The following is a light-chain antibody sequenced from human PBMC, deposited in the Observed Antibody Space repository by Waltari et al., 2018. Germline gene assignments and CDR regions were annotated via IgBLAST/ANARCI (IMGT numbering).Light chain of an antibody. V-gene: IGKV1-5*03. CDR3: QEYDSLPVT. J-gene: IGKJ4*01. CDR1: QSVKNN. CDR2: KAS. Sequence: DIQMTQSPSSLSASVGERVTITCRASQSVKNNLACYKQEPGKAPKVLIHKASRLESGAPSRFSGSGYGTEFTLTINSLQPDDFATYYCQEYDSLPVTFGGGTKVEI.